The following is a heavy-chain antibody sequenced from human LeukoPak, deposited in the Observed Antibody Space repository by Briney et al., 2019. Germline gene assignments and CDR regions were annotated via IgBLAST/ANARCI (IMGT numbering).Heavy chain of an antibody. CDR1: GFTFSTYG. J-gene: IGHJ4*02. V-gene: IGHV3-30*18. Sequence: PGRSLRLSCAASGFTFSTYGMHWVRRAPGKGLEWVAVISYDGSNKYYADSVEGRFTISRDNSKNTLYLQMNSLRAEDTAVYYCAKDLAMTTVTTFLHNWGQGTLVTVSS. D-gene: IGHD4-17*01. CDR3: AKDLAMTTVTTFLHN. CDR2: ISYDGSNK.